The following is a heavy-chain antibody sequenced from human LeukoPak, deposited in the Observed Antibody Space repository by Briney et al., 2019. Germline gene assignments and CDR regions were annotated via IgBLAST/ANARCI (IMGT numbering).Heavy chain of an antibody. V-gene: IGHV3-74*01. D-gene: IGHD1-14*01. J-gene: IGHJ5*01. CDR1: GFTFYKFW. CDR2: ITSDGRSA. CDR3: ERGTSAFCDS. Sequence: GGSLRHSCSASGFTFYKFWKHWVRQAPGKGLVWVSRITSDGRSASYADSVKGRFTMSRDNAKNTLYLQMNSLRAEETAVYYCERGTSAFCDSWGQGTLVTVSS.